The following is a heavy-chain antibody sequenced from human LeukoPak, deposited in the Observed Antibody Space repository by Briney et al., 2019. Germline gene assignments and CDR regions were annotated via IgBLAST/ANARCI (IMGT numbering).Heavy chain of an antibody. CDR3: TTQRSRITMVRGVIRSDH. D-gene: IGHD3-10*01. CDR1: GFSFTNTW. V-gene: IGHV3-15*01. J-gene: IGHJ4*01. Sequence: GGSLTLSCEASGFSFTNTWMSWVRQGPGKGLEWVGRIKSKTDGGTTDYAAPVKARFTISRDDSKNTLYLQMNSLKTEDTAVYYCTTQRSRITMVRGVIRSDHWGHGTLFTVSS. CDR2: IKSKTDGGTT.